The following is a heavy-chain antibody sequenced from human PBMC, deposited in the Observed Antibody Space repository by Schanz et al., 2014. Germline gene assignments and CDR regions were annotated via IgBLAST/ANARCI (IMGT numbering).Heavy chain of an antibody. CDR2: ISGSGAST. J-gene: IGHJ4*02. D-gene: IGHD6-6*01. V-gene: IGHV3-23*01. CDR1: GVTFSSYA. CDR3: AKDQSPYTNSSDVRYFDY. Sequence: EVQLLESGGGFVQPGGSLRLSCVASGVTFSSYAMSWVRQASGKGLEWVSAISGSGASTYYADSVKGRFTISRDNSKNTLYLQMNSLRAEDTAVYYCAKDQSPYTNSSDVRYFDYWGQGTLVTVSS.